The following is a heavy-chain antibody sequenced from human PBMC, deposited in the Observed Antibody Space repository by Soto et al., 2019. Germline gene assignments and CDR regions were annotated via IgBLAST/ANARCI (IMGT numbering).Heavy chain of an antibody. D-gene: IGHD6-13*01. CDR3: ARRGAAAAGLDY. V-gene: IGHV1-69*02. J-gene: IGHJ4*02. CDR1: GGTFSSYT. Sequence: QVQLVQSGAEVKKPGASVKVSCKASGGTFSSYTISWVRQAPGQGLEWMGRIIPILGRANYAPKFQGSITITDDQYTRTAYMALSSLRSEDTAVYYCARRGAAAAGLDYWGQGTLVKVSS. CDR2: IIPILGRA.